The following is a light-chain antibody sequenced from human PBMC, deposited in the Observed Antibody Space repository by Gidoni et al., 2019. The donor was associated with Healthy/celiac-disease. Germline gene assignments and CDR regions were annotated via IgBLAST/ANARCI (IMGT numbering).Light chain of an antibody. CDR3: QQYNSYSQYT. V-gene: IGKV1-5*03. Sequence: DIQMTQSPSTLSASVGDRVTIPCRASQSISSWLAWYQQKPGKAPKLLIYKASSGSGTEFTLTISSLQPDDFATYYCQQYNSYSQYTFGQGTKLEIK. CDR1: QSISSW. CDR2: KAS. J-gene: IGKJ2*01.